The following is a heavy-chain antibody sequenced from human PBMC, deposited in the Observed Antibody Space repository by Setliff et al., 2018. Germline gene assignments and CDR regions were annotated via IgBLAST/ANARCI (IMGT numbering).Heavy chain of an antibody. CDR1: GFTVRSDD. D-gene: IGHD3-10*01. Sequence: GGSLRLSCAVSGFTVRSDDMSWVRQAPGKGLEWVSLLDYDGAIYYADSVRGRFTISRDNAKNSLYLQMNSLRAEDSAVYYCFGAGTCSYWGQGTLVTVSS. CDR2: LDYDGAI. V-gene: IGHV3-53*01. CDR3: FGAGTCSY. J-gene: IGHJ4*02.